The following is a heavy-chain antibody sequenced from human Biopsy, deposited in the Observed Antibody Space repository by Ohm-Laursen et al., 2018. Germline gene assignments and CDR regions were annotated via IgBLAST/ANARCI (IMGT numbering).Heavy chain of an antibody. CDR1: GFTLSSYT. CDR2: ISSSSDNI. CDR3: ARDGRGYNYQYYYGMDV. D-gene: IGHD1-1*01. V-gene: IGHV3-21*01. J-gene: IGHJ6*02. Sequence: SLRLSRSASGFTLSSYTMNWVRQTPGQGMEWVSTISSSSDNIYYVDSVKGRFTISRDNAKNSLYLQMNSLRAEDTAVYYCARDGRGYNYQYYYGMDVWGQGTAVTVSS.